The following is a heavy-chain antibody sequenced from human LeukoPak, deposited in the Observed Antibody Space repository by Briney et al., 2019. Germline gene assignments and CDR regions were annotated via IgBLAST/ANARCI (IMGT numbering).Heavy chain of an antibody. Sequence: GRSLRLSCAASGFAFSSHAMCWVRQAPGKGLEWVSSIDISGGSTYYADSAEGRFTISRDNSKNTLYLQMNGLRVEDTALYYCANEVRPNDYWGQGTLVTVSS. CDR1: GFAFSSHA. D-gene: IGHD1-1*01. CDR3: ANEVRPNDY. J-gene: IGHJ4*02. V-gene: IGHV3-23*01. CDR2: IDISGGST.